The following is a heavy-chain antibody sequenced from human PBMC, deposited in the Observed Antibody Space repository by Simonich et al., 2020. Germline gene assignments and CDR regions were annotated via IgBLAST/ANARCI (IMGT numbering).Heavy chain of an antibody. V-gene: IGHV3-23*01. D-gene: IGHD1-7*01. CDR2: IRGRGGST. J-gene: IGHJ4*02. CDR3: AKRSGVSITGTFDY. CDR1: GFTFSSYA. Sequence: EVQLLESGGGLVQPGGSLRLSCAASGFTFSSYAMSWVRQAPGEGVGLVSAIRGRGGSTHYADSVKGRFTISRDNSKNTLYLQMNSLRAEDTAVYYCAKRSGVSITGTFDYWGQGTLVTVSS.